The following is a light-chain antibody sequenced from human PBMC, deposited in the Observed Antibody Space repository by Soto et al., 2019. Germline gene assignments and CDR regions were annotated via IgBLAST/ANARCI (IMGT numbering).Light chain of an antibody. CDR2: DVS. Sequence: QCVLTQAAPVFGSPRQSIPISCTGNSSDVGAYNYDSWYQQYPGEAPKVIIYDVSHRPAGVSNRFSGSKSGNTASLTISGLQTQDEADYYCSSYTSATTYVFGTGTKVTVL. V-gene: IGLV2-14*01. CDR3: SSYTSATTYV. CDR1: SSDVGAYNY. J-gene: IGLJ1*01.